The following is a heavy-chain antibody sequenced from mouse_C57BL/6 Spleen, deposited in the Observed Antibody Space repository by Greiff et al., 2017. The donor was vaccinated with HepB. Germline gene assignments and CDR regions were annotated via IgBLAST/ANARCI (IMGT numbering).Heavy chain of an antibody. Sequence: DVKLQESGGGLVKPGGSLKLSCAASGFTFSDYGMHWVRQAPEKGLEWVAYISSGSSTIYYADTVKGRFTISRDNAKNTLFLQMTSLRSEDTAMYYCARKYYGSSYGAMDYWGQGTSVTVSS. V-gene: IGHV5-17*01. CDR1: GFTFSDYG. CDR2: ISSGSSTI. J-gene: IGHJ4*01. CDR3: ARKYYGSSYGAMDY. D-gene: IGHD1-1*01.